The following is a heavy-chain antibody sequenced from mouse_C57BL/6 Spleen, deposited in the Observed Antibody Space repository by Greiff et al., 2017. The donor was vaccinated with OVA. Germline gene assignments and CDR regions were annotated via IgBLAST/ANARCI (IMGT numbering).Heavy chain of an antibody. D-gene: IGHD2-2*01. CDR3: VYGYLFAY. J-gene: IGHJ3*01. V-gene: IGHV1-82*01. CDR1: GYAFSSSW. Sequence: VKLQESGPELVKPGASVKISCKASGYAFSSSWMNWVKQRPGKGLEWIGRIYPGDGDTNYNGKFKGKATLTADKSSSTAYMQHSSLTSEDSAVYFCVYGYLFAYWGQGTLVTVSA. CDR2: IYPGDGDT.